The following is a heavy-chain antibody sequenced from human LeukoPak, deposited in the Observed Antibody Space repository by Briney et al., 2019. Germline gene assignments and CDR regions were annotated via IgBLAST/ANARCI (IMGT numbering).Heavy chain of an antibody. J-gene: IGHJ4*02. Sequence: KPSETLSLTCTVSGYSISSGHYWGWIRQPPGKGLEWIGRIYTSGSTNYNPSLKSRVTMSVDTSKNQFSLKLSSVTAADTAVYYCARGVGASVGYWGQGTLVTVSS. CDR3: ARGVGASVGY. D-gene: IGHD1-26*01. CDR1: GYSISSGHY. V-gene: IGHV4-38-2*02. CDR2: IYTSGST.